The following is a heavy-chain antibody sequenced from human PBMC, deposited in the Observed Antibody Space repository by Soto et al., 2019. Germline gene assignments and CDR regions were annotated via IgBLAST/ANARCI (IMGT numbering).Heavy chain of an antibody. V-gene: IGHV4-59*08. CDR3: ATSEPYCSGGGCYSYFDY. Sequence: SETLSLTCTVSGDSISSYYWSWIRQPPGKGLEWIGYIYYSGSTSYNPSLKSRVTISVDTSKNQFSLKLNSVTAADTAVYYCATSEPYCSGGGCYSYFDYWGQGTLVTVSS. CDR2: IYYSGST. D-gene: IGHD2-15*01. J-gene: IGHJ4*02. CDR1: GDSISSYY.